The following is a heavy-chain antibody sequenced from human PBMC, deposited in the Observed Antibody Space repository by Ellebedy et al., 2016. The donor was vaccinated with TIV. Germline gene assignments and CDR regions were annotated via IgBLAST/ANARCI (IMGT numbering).Heavy chain of an antibody. D-gene: IGHD2-21*01. CDR3: VRGYCRAECSPLDY. CDR1: GYTLTSYY. Sequence: AASVKVSCKASGYTLTSYYMHWVRQAPGQGLEWMGIISPSGNTTTYAPKLQGRVTMTWDTSTSTVYLELSSLTSPDTAVYYCVRGYCRAECSPLDYWGQGTLVTVSS. V-gene: IGHV1-46*04. J-gene: IGHJ4*02. CDR2: ISPSGNTT.